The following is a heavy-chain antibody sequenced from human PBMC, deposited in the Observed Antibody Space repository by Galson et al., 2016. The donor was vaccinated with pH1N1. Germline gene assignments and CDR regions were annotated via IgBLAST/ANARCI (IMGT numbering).Heavy chain of an antibody. Sequence: SLRLSCAASGFTLSDYYMNWIRETPERGLEWLSSIGSSGNVAYADSVKGRFTISRDNAQNSLLLQMDRLRVDDTALYYGAREWGICAAGPLDSWGQGALVIVSS. J-gene: IGHJ4*02. D-gene: IGHD6-13*01. V-gene: IGHV3-11*01. CDR3: AREWGICAAGPLDS. CDR1: GFTLSDYY. CDR2: IGSSGNV.